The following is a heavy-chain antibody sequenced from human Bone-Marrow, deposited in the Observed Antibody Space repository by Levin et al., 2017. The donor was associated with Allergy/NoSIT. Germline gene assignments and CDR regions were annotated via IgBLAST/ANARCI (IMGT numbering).Heavy chain of an antibody. CDR1: GFTFSDYA. J-gene: IGHJ4*02. Sequence: GGSLRLSCVTSGFTFSDYAMSWVRQAPGKGLEWVSSISASGITTYYADSVKGRLNISRDNSKNTLYLQMNSLGAEDTAVYYCAKDMQTSGWRSTFDYWGQGTLVTVSS. CDR3: AKDMQTSGWRSTFDY. D-gene: IGHD6-19*01. V-gene: IGHV3-23*01. CDR2: ISASGITT.